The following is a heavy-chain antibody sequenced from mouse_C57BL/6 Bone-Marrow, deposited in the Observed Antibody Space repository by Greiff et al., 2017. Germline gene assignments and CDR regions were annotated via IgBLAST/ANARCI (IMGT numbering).Heavy chain of an antibody. V-gene: IGHV1-9*01. CDR1: G. CDR3: AIWLRRLDY. CDR2: ILPGSGST. D-gene: IGHD2-2*01. J-gene: IGHJ4*01. Sequence: QVQLMESGAELMKPGASVKLSCKATGLEWIGEILPGSGSTNYNEKFKGKATFTADTSSNTAYMQLSSLTTEDSTIYYCAIWLRRLDYWGQGTSVTVSS.